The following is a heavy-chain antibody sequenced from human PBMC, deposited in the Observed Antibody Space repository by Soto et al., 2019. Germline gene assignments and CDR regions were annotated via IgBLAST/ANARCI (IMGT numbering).Heavy chain of an antibody. D-gene: IGHD6-19*01. V-gene: IGHV3-30*18. J-gene: IGHJ4*02. CDR2: ISYDGSNK. CDR1: GFTFSTYD. CDR3: AKGQQWLTY. Sequence: QVQLVESGGGVVQPGRSLRLSCAASGFTFSTYDMQWVRQAPGKGLEWVAVISYDGSNKYYADSVKGRFTISRDSSKNTLYLQMSSLRAEDTAVYYCAKGQQWLTYWGQGTLVTVSS.